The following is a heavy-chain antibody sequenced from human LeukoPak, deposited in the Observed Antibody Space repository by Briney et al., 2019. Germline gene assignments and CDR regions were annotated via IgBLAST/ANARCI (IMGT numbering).Heavy chain of an antibody. CDR3: AKVAVAVAGDY. CDR1: GFTFSSYG. J-gene: IGHJ4*02. CDR2: ISYDGSNK. D-gene: IGHD6-19*01. V-gene: IGHV3-30*18. Sequence: GRSLRLSCAASGFTFSSYGMHWVRQAPGKGLEWVAVISYDGSNKYYADSVKGLFTISRDNSKNTLYLQMTSLRAEDTAVYYCAKVAVAVAGDYWGQGTLVTVSS.